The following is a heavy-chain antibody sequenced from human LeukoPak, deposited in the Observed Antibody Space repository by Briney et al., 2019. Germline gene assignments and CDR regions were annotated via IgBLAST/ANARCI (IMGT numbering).Heavy chain of an antibody. D-gene: IGHD6-13*01. Sequence: SETLSLTCTVSGGSISSGGYYWSWIRQPPGKGLEWIGYIYYSGSTNYNPSLKSRVTISVDTSKNQFSLKLSSVTAADTAVYYCARVIASEWQQLVLRYYYYMDVWGKGTTVTVSS. J-gene: IGHJ6*03. CDR2: IYYSGST. CDR3: ARVIASEWQQLVLRYYYYMDV. CDR1: GGSISSGGYY. V-gene: IGHV4-61*08.